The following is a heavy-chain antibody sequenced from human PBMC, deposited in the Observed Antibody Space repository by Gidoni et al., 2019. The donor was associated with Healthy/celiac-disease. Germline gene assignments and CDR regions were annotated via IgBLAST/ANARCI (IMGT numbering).Heavy chain of an antibody. D-gene: IGHD3-9*01. CDR3: ARDTQGSRYFDWLSRDLDY. CDR2: ISSSSSTI. Sequence: EVQLVESGGGLVQPGGSLRLSCAASGFTFSSYSMNWVRQAPGKGLEWVSYISSSSSTIYYADSVKGRFTISRDNAKNSLYLQMNSLRDEDTAVYYCARDTQGSRYFDWLSRDLDYWGQGTLVTVSS. CDR1: GFTFSSYS. V-gene: IGHV3-48*02. J-gene: IGHJ4*02.